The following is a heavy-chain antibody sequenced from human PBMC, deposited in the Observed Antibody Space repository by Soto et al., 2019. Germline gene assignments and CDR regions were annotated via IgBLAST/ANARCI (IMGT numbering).Heavy chain of an antibody. CDR2: FIPIFGTA. Sequence: QVQLVQSGAEVKKPGSSVKVSCKYSGGTFRSYAISWVRQAPGQGLEWMGGFIPIFGTANYAQKFQGRVTITAEECTSTAYMELSSLRSEDTAVYYCAINVDTAALHYYYYCGMDVWGQGTTVTVSS. V-gene: IGHV1-69*01. D-gene: IGHD5-18*01. J-gene: IGHJ6*02. CDR1: GGTFRSYA. CDR3: AINVDTAALHYYYYCGMDV.